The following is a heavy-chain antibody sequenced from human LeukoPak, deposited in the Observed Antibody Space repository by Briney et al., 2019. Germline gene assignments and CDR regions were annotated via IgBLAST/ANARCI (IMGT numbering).Heavy chain of an antibody. CDR2: ISSSSSYI. V-gene: IGHV3-21*01. CDR1: GFTFSSYS. Sequence: GGSLRLSCAASGFTFSSYSMNWVRQAPGKGLEWVSSISSSSSYIYYGDSVKGRFTISRDNAKNSLYLQMNSLRAEDTAVYYCARGPLDAFDIWGQGTMVTVSS. CDR3: ARGPLDAFDI. J-gene: IGHJ3*02.